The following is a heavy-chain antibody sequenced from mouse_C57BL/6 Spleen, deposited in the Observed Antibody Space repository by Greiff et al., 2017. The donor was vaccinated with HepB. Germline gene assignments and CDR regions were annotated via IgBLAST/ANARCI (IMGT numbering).Heavy chain of an antibody. CDR1: GYTFTSYW. CDR3: ARTNWDRRYFDY. J-gene: IGHJ2*01. V-gene: IGHV1-53*01. D-gene: IGHD4-1*01. Sequence: QVQLQQPGTELVKPGASVKLSCKVSGYTFTSYWMHWVKQRPGQGLEWIGNINPSNGGTNYNEKFKSKATLTVDKSSSTAYMQLSSLTSEDSAVYYCARTNWDRRYFDYWGQGTTLTVSS. CDR2: INPSNGGT.